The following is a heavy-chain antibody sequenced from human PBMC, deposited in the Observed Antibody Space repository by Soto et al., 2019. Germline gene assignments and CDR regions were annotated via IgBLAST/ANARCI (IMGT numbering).Heavy chain of an antibody. CDR1: GYSISNANW. D-gene: IGHD5-18*01. Sequence: SEMLSLTCGVSGYSISNANWWGWIRQPPGKGLEWIGYISPSGRTHQNPSLKSRVTISIDTSKNQFSLEVNSVTAADTAVYYCTREGYNFGPFDHWGQGALVTVSS. J-gene: IGHJ4*02. CDR2: ISPSGRT. CDR3: TREGYNFGPFDH. V-gene: IGHV4-28*03.